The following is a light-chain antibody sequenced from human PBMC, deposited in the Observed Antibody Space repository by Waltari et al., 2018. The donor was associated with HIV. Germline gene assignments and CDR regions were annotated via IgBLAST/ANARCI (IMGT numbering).Light chain of an antibody. CDR2: RDD. Sequence: SHGLTQPPSVSVSPGQTAEITCSGDVLSNQYAFWYQHKAGQAPVILMDRDDERPSEVPERFSGSSSGATVALTISGVQAEDEADYYCQSRDISGTHVVFGGGTKLTVL. J-gene: IGLJ2*01. V-gene: IGLV3-25*03. CDR1: VLSNQY. CDR3: QSRDISGTHVV.